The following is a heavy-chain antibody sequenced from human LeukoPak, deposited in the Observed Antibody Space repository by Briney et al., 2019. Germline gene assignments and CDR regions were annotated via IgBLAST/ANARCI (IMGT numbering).Heavy chain of an antibody. CDR3: AREDGSGFGAFEI. D-gene: IGHD3-22*01. V-gene: IGHV1-46*01. J-gene: IGHJ3*02. Sequence: ASVKVSCKASGCTFTSYYIHWVRQASGQGLEWMGVINPSGGSTTYAQKFQGRITMTRDTSTSTVYMEVSSLRSEDTAVYYCAREDGSGFGAFEIWGQGTMVTVSS. CDR2: INPSGGST. CDR1: GCTFTSYY.